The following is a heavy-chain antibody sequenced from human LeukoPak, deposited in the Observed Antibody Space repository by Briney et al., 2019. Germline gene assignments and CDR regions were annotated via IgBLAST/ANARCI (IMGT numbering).Heavy chain of an antibody. J-gene: IGHJ5*02. CDR2: FIPIFGTA. Sequence: SVKVSCKASGGTFSSYAISWVRQAPGQGLEWMGGFIPIFGTANYAQKFQGRVTITADESTSTAYMELSSLRSEDTAVYYYARAVPAAIRGNWFDPWGQGTLVTVSS. CDR3: ARAVPAAIRGNWFDP. CDR1: GGTFSSYA. V-gene: IGHV1-69*01. D-gene: IGHD2-2*02.